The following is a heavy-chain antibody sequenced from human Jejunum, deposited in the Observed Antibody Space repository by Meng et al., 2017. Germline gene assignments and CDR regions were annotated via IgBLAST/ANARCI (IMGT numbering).Heavy chain of an antibody. CDR3: ATYSSGWYTPSYYFDH. CDR2: INPDGSEK. D-gene: IGHD6-19*01. CDR1: GFTFSRYW. J-gene: IGHJ4*02. Sequence: GESLKISCAASGFTFSRYWMSWVRQAPGKGLEWVANINPDGSEKYYVDSVKGRPTISRDNAKNALYLQTNTLRDEDTAVYYCATYSSGWYTPSYYFDHWGQGALVTVSS. V-gene: IGHV3-7*01.